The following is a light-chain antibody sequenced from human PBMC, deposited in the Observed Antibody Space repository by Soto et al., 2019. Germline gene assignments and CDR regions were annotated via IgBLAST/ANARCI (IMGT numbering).Light chain of an antibody. J-gene: IGLJ1*01. V-gene: IGLV2-14*01. Sequence: QSALTQPASVSGSLGQSITISCTGTSSDVGDYTYVSWYQQVPGKAPKVMIYEVSNWPSGVSNRFSGSNSGITASLTISGLQAEDEADYYCSSYTSSSTYVFGTGTKLTVL. CDR3: SSYTSSSTYV. CDR2: EVS. CDR1: SSDVGDYTY.